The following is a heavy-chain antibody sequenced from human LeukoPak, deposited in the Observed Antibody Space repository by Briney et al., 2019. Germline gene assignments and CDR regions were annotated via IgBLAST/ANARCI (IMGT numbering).Heavy chain of an antibody. CDR3: ARESSQDAFDI. CDR1: GFTFINYW. J-gene: IGHJ3*02. CDR2: INSDGSST. V-gene: IGHV3-74*01. Sequence: GGSLRLSCTASGFTFINYWMHWVRQAPGKGLMWVSRINSDGSSTIYADSVKGRFTMSRDNAKNTLYLQMNSLRTEETAVYYCARESSQDAFDIWGQGTMVTVSS. D-gene: IGHD2-15*01.